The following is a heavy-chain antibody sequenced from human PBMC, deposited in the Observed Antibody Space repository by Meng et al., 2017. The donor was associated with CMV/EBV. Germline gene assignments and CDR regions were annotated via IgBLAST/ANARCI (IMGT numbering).Heavy chain of an antibody. D-gene: IGHD3-3*01. Sequence: GESLKISCAASGFTFSDYYMSWIRQAPGKGLEWVSYISSSGSTIYYADSVKGRFTISRDNAKNSLYLQMNSLRAEDTAVYYCARVGRFLEWLDPEYYFDYWGQGTLVTVS. CDR1: GFTFSDYY. J-gene: IGHJ4*02. CDR2: ISSSGSTI. CDR3: ARVGRFLEWLDPEYYFDY. V-gene: IGHV3-11*01.